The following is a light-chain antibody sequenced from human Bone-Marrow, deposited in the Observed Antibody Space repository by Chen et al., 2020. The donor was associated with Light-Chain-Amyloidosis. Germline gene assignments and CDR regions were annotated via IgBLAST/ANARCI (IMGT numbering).Light chain of an antibody. Sequence: QSAPTQPPPVSRSPGQSITIPCTGSSSDVGAYYYVSWYQQHPGNAPKLMIYNVSIRPSGVSNRFSGSKSGNTASLTISGLQAEDEADYYCSSYTSSSTLVFGGGTKLTVL. J-gene: IGLJ3*02. V-gene: IGLV2-14*01. CDR2: NVS. CDR3: SSYTSSSTLV. CDR1: SSDVGAYYY.